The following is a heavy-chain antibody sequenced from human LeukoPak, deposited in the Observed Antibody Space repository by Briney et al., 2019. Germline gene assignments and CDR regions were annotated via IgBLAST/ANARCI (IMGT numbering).Heavy chain of an antibody. V-gene: IGHV4-59*01. J-gene: IGHJ6*03. D-gene: IGHD3-3*01. CDR3: ARGGAPWSGYLYYYYTDV. CDR2: IYYSGST. Sequence: SETLSLTCTVSGGSISSYYWSWIRQPPGKGLEWIGYIYYSGSTNYNPSLKSRVTISVDTSKNQFSLKLSSVTAADTAVYYCARGGAPWSGYLYYYYTDVWGKGTTVTVSS. CDR1: GGSISSYY.